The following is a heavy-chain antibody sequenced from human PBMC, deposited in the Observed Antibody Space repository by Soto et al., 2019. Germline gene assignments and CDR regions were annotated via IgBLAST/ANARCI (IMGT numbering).Heavy chain of an antibody. D-gene: IGHD3-22*01. J-gene: IGHJ6*02. CDR3: ARXGLSSGYWASGYYGMDV. CDR1: GGSISSSSYY. Sequence: SETLSITCTVSGGSISSSSYYWGWIRQPPGKGLEWIGSIYYSGSTYYNPSLKSRVTISVDTSKNQFSLKLSSVTAADTAVYYCARXGLSSGYWASGYYGMDVWGQGTTVTVSS. CDR2: IYYSGST. V-gene: IGHV4-39*01.